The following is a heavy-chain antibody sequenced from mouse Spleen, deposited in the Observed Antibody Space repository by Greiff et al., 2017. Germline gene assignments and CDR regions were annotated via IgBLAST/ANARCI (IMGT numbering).Heavy chain of an antibody. CDR2: IDPSDSYT. CDR3: AREGMTPWFAY. D-gene: IGHD2-13*01. CDR1: GYTFTSYW. J-gene: IGHJ3*01. V-gene: IGHV1-59*01. Sequence: QVQLQQPGAELVRPGTSVKLSCKASGYTFTSYWMHWVKQRPGQGLEWIGVIDPSDSYTNYNQKFKGKATLTVDTSSSTAYMQLSSLTSEDSAVYYCAREGMTPWFAYWGQGTLVTVSA.